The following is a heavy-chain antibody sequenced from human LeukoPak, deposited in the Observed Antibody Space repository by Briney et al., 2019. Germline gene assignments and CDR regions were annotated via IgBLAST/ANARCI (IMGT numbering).Heavy chain of an antibody. D-gene: IGHD6-19*01. V-gene: IGHV3-7*01. Sequence: PGGSLRLSCAASGFTFSSYWMSWVRQAPGKGLEWVANIKQDGSEKYYVDSVKGRFTISRDNAKNSLYLQMNSLRAEDTAVYYCAREGAGYSSGWYQDDWGQGTMVTVSS. CDR3: AREGAGYSSGWYQDD. CDR1: GFTFSSYW. J-gene: IGHJ3*01. CDR2: IKQDGSEK.